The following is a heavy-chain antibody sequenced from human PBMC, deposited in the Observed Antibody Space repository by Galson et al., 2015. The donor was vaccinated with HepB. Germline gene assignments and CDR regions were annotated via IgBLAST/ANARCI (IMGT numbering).Heavy chain of an antibody. D-gene: IGHD4-17*01. Sequence: SLRLSCAASGFTFSSYSMNWVRQAPGEGLEWVSSISSSSSYIYYADSVKGRFTISRDNAKNSLYLQMNSLRAEDTAVYYCARDRRDRLRPGVRGYYYYGMDVWGQGTTVTVSS. J-gene: IGHJ6*02. CDR2: ISSSSSYI. CDR1: GFTFSSYS. CDR3: ARDRRDRLRPGVRGYYYYGMDV. V-gene: IGHV3-21*01.